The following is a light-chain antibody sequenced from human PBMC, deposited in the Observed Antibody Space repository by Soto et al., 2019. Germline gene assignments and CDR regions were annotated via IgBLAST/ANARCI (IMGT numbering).Light chain of an antibody. CDR3: GTWDSSLTAVL. CDR2: ESN. V-gene: IGLV1-51*02. CDR1: SSNIGKNH. J-gene: IGLJ2*01. Sequence: QSALTQPPSVSAAPGQKVTISCSGSSSNIGKNHVSWYQQVPGTAPELLIYESNKRPSGIPDRFSGSKSGTSATLGIAGLQTGDEADYYCGTWDSSLTAVLFGGGTQLTVL.